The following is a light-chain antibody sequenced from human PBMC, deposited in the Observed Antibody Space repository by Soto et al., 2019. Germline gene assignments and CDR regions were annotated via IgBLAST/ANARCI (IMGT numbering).Light chain of an antibody. CDR2: GAS. CDR1: QDISIY. Sequence: DIHITHSPSSVSSSVLYRLSFTCRASQDISIYLAWYQQRPGKAPKLLIYGASTLQSGVPSRFSGSGSGTDFTLTISSLQPEDFATYYCQQLNSYPFFGQGTRLEIK. J-gene: IGKJ5*01. V-gene: IGKV1-9*01. CDR3: QQLNSYPF.